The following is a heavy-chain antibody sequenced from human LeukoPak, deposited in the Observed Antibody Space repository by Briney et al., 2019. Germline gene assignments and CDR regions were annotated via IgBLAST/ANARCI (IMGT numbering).Heavy chain of an antibody. CDR3: ARLLAGCPGGRCRAHFDY. J-gene: IGHJ4*02. V-gene: IGHV4-59*01. CDR2: IYYGGST. D-gene: IGHD2-15*01. Sequence: SETLSLTCSVSGDSINSNYWSWMRQPPGRGLEWIGYIYYGGSTNYNPSLKSRVSMSVDTSKNQFSLNLSSVTAADTAVYHCARLLAGCPGGRCRAHFDYWGQGTLVTVSS. CDR1: GDSINSNY.